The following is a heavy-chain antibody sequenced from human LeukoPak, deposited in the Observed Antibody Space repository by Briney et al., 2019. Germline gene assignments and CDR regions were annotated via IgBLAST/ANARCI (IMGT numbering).Heavy chain of an antibody. V-gene: IGHV4-4*07. CDR1: GGSISSYY. J-gene: IGHJ3*02. D-gene: IGHD3-10*01. Sequence: SETLSLTCTVSGGSISSYYWSWIRQPAGKGLEWIGRIYTSGSTNYNPSLKSRVTMSVDTSKNQFSLKLSSVTAADTAVYYCARDRVRGGGGAFDIWGQGTMVTVSS. CDR3: ARDRVRGGGGAFDI. CDR2: IYTSGST.